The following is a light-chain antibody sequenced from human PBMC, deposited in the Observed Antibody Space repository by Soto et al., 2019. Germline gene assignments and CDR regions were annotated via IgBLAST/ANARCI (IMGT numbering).Light chain of an antibody. J-gene: IGLJ1*01. V-gene: IGLV2-23*02. CDR3: CSYAGSSPGV. Sequence: QSGLTQPASGSGSPGQSITISCTGTSSDVGSYNLVSWYQQHPGKAPKLMIYEVSKRPSGVSNRFSGSKSGNTASLTISWLQAEAEADYYCCSYAGSSPGVFGTATKVTV. CDR1: SSDVGSYNL. CDR2: EVS.